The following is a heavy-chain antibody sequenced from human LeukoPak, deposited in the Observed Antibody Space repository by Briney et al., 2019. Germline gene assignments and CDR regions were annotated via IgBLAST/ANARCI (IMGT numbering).Heavy chain of an antibody. J-gene: IGHJ3*02. CDR2: IYPGDSDT. CDR1: GYRFSNYW. Sequence: GESLKISCKGSGYRFSNYWIGWVRQMPGKGLEWMGIIYPGDSDTTYSPSFQGQVTISVDKSISTAYLQWSSLTASDSAMYYCASTIFGVINAAFDIWGQGTMVSVSS. D-gene: IGHD3-3*01. V-gene: IGHV5-51*01. CDR3: ASTIFGVINAAFDI.